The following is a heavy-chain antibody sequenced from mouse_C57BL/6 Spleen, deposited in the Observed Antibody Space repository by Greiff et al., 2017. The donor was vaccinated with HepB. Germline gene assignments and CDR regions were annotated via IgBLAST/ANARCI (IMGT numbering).Heavy chain of an antibody. CDR1: GYTFTSYW. CDR2: IHPNSGST. J-gene: IGHJ2*01. Sequence: QVQLKQPGAELVKHGASVKLSCKASGYTFTSYWMHWVKQRPGQGLEWIGMIHPNSGSTNYNEKFKSKATLTVDKSSSTAYMQLSSLTSEDSAVYYCARWTYGSSSVDYWGQGTTLTVSS. V-gene: IGHV1-64*01. CDR3: ARWTYGSSSVDY. D-gene: IGHD1-1*01.